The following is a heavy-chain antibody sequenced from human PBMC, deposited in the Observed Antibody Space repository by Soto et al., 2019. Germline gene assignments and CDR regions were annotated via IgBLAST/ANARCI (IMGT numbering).Heavy chain of an antibody. Sequence: ASVKVSCKASGYTFTSYYMHWVRQAPGQGLEWMGIINPSGGSTSYAQKFQGRVTMTRDTSTSTVYMELSSLRSEDTAVYYCARAGSLRNWNYEGYYYYGMDVWGQGTTVTVSS. J-gene: IGHJ6*02. CDR1: GYTFTSYY. V-gene: IGHV1-46*01. CDR2: INPSGGST. CDR3: ARAGSLRNWNYEGYYYYGMDV. D-gene: IGHD1-7*01.